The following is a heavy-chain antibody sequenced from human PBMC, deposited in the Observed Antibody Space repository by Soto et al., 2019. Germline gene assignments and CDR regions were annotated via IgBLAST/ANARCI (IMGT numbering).Heavy chain of an antibody. V-gene: IGHV1-18*01. CDR3: ARDMGRIWGYCSGGSCYSGSVY. D-gene: IGHD2-15*01. CDR2: ISAYNGNT. Sequence: ASVKVSCKASGYTFTSYGISWVRQAPGQGLEWMGWISAYNGNTNYAQKLQGRVTMTTDTSTSTAYMELRSLRSDDTAVYYCARDMGRIWGYCSGGSCYSGSVYWGQGTLVTVSS. J-gene: IGHJ4*02. CDR1: GYTFTSYG.